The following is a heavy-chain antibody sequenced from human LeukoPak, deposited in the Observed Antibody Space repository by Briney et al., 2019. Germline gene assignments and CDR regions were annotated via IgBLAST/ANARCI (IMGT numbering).Heavy chain of an antibody. CDR1: GFTFNRFA. CDR2: ISGSGGST. Sequence: GSLRLSCVGSGFTFNRFAMSWVRLAPGKGLEWVSAISGSGGSTYYADSVKGRFTISRDNSKNTLYLQMNSLRAEDTAVYYCAKERDGYNHGFDYWGQGTLVTVSS. J-gene: IGHJ4*02. CDR3: AKERDGYNHGFDY. V-gene: IGHV3-23*01. D-gene: IGHD5-24*01.